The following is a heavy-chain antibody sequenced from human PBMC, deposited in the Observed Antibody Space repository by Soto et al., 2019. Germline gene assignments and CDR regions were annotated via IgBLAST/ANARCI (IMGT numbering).Heavy chain of an antibody. Sequence: SETLSLTCSVSGASIRSYSWHWIRQPPGKGLAWIGYIYTSCYNRYSSCLQSPVPISVDTSKSQFYLRVHSVTAPDTAVYYCASSAGHPGDFVVYSGMDVWGQGTTVTVSS. D-gene: IGHD3-10*01. CDR3: ASSAGHPGDFVVYSGMDV. V-gene: IGHV4-4*08. J-gene: IGHJ6*02. CDR2: IYTSCYN. CDR1: GASIRSYS.